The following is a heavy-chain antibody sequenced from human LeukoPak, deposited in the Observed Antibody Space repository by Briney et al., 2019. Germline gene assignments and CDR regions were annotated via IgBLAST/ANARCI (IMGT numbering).Heavy chain of an antibody. D-gene: IGHD1-26*01. Sequence: PSETPSLTCAVYGGSFSGYYLSWIRQPPGKGLEWIGEINHSGSTNYNPSLKSRVTISVDTSKNQFSLKLSSVTAADTAVYYCARGEGATPYYFDYWGQGTLVTVSS. J-gene: IGHJ4*02. CDR1: GGSFSGYY. CDR2: INHSGST. CDR3: ARGEGATPYYFDY. V-gene: IGHV4-34*01.